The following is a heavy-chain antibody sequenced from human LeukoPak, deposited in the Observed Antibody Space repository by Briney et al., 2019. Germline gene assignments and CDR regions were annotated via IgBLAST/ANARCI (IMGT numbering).Heavy chain of an antibody. CDR3: VRQFAS. V-gene: IGHV3-48*01. Sequence: GGSLRLSCAASGFTFSSYAMNWVRQLPGKRLEWVAYVSGSGSTVYYADSVKGRFTISRDNGKSSLYLQMNSLRVEDTALYYCVRQFASWGQGTLVTVSS. CDR2: VSGSGSTV. CDR1: GFTFSSYA. J-gene: IGHJ4*02.